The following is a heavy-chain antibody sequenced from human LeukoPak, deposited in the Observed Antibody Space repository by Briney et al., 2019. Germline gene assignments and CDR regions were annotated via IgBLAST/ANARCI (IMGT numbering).Heavy chain of an antibody. CDR2: ISSSGSTI. Sequence: GGSLRLSCAASGFTFSDYYMSWIRQAPGKGLEWVSYISSSGSTIYYADSVKGRFTISRDNAKNSLHLQMNSLRSEDTAVYYCARRTSHSYFDSWGQGTLVTVSS. V-gene: IGHV3-11*01. D-gene: IGHD3/OR15-3a*01. CDR1: GFTFSDYY. CDR3: ARRTSHSYFDS. J-gene: IGHJ4*02.